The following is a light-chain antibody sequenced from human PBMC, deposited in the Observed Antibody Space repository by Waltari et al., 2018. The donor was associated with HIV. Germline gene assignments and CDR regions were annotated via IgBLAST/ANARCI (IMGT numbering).Light chain of an antibody. Sequence: QSVLTQPPSASGTPGQMVTISCSGSSSNIGSNSGYWYQQLPGSAPKLLIYRDIRRLAGVLDGISGSKAGTSASLAISGLRSDDEADYYCATWDDSLSGVVFGGGTKVTVL. CDR1: SSNIGSNS. CDR2: RDI. J-gene: IGLJ2*01. V-gene: IGLV1-47*01. CDR3: ATWDDSLSGVV.